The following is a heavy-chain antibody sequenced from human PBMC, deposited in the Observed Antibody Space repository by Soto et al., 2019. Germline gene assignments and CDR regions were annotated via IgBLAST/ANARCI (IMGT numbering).Heavy chain of an antibody. D-gene: IGHD1-26*01. V-gene: IGHV1-69*01. CDR3: ARKYWYSGSYDYYYYGMDV. CDR1: GGTFSSYA. J-gene: IGHJ6*02. Sequence: QVQLVQSGAEVKKPGSSVKVSCKASGGTFSSYAISWVRQAPGQGLEWMGGIIPIFGTANYAQKFQGRVTITADESTSTAYMELSSLRSEDTAVYYCARKYWYSGSYDYYYYGMDVWGQGTTVTVSS. CDR2: IIPIFGTA.